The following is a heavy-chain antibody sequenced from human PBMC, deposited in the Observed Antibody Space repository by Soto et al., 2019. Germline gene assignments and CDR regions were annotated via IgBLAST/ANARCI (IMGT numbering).Heavy chain of an antibody. D-gene: IGHD3-10*01. CDR1: GDSVSGGSYY. CDR3: ARSVSFGEGDS. CDR2: IYYSGST. J-gene: IGHJ4*02. V-gene: IGHV4-61*01. Sequence: QIQLQESGPGLVKPSETLSVTCTVSGDSVSGGSYYWNWIRQPPGKGLEWIGHIYYSGSTKYNPSLKCRITISVDTSKNQFSLKLTSVTVADTAVYYCARSVSFGEGDSWGQGTLVIVSS.